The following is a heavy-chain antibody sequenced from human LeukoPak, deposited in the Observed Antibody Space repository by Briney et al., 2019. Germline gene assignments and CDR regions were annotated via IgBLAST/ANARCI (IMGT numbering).Heavy chain of an antibody. J-gene: IGHJ4*02. CDR3: TRSYYDSSGYYVLFDY. CDR2: IRSKANSYAT. Sequence: HPGGSLRLSCAASGFTFSGSAMHWVRQASGKGLEWVGRIRSKANSYATAYAASVKGRFTISRDDSKNTAYLQMNSLKTEDTAVYYCTRSYYDSSGYYVLFDYWGQGTLVIVSS. D-gene: IGHD3-22*01. CDR1: GFTFSGSA. V-gene: IGHV3-73*01.